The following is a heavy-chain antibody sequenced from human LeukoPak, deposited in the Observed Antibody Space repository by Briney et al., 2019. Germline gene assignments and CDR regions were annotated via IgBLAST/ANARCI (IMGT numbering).Heavy chain of an antibody. Sequence: GGSLRLSCAASGFTFSSYGMHWVRPAPGKGLEWVAFIRYDGSNKYYADSVKGRFTISRDNSKNTLYLQMNSLRAEDTAVYSCAKDVSFLVAATHCAIDIWGQGTMVTVSS. D-gene: IGHD2-15*01. J-gene: IGHJ3*02. CDR3: AKDVSFLVAATHCAIDI. CDR1: GFTFSSYG. CDR2: IRYDGSNK. V-gene: IGHV3-30*02.